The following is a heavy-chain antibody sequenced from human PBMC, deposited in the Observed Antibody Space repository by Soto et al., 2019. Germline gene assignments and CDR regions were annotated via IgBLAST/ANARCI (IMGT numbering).Heavy chain of an antibody. CDR2: IYHSGTT. D-gene: IGHD3-10*01. Sequence: PSETLSLTCAVSGYPISSGYYWGWIRLPPGKGLEWIGSIYHSGTTYYNPSLKSRVTISVDTSKNQFSLKLSSVTAADTAVYYCARRRSSEYFDYWGQGTLVTVSS. V-gene: IGHV4-38-2*01. CDR1: GYPISSGYY. J-gene: IGHJ4*02. CDR3: ARRRSSEYFDY.